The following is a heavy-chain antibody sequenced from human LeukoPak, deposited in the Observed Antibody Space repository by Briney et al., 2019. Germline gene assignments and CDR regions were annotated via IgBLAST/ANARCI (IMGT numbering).Heavy chain of an antibody. Sequence: PGGSLRLSCAASGFTFSSYWMSWVRQAPGKGLEWVANIKQDGSEKSYVDSVKGRFTISRDNAKNSLYLQMNSLRAEDTAVYYCARTHSSRYNWFDPWGQGTLVTVSS. J-gene: IGHJ5*02. CDR2: IKQDGSEK. CDR3: ARTHSSRYNWFDP. V-gene: IGHV3-7*03. D-gene: IGHD6-13*01. CDR1: GFTFSSYW.